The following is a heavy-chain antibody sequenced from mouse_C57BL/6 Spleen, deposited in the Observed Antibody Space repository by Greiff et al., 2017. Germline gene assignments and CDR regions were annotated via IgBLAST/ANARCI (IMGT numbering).Heavy chain of an antibody. CDR1: GFTFSSYA. CDR3: ARESDNWDEDY. D-gene: IGHD4-1*01. CDR2: ISDGGSYT. J-gene: IGHJ2*01. Sequence: EVKVVESGGGLVKPGGSLKLSCAASGFTFSSYAMSWVRQTPEKRLEWVATISDGGSYTYYPDNVKGRFTISRDNAKNNLYLQMSHLKSEDTAMYYCARESDNWDEDYWGQGTTLTVSS. V-gene: IGHV5-4*01.